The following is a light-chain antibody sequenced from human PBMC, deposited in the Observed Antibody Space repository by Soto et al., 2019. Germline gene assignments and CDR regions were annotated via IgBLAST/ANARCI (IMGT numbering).Light chain of an antibody. CDR3: QQRSSWPLLT. Sequence: EIVLTQSPATLSLSPGERATLSCRASQSVSYYLAWFQQKPGQAPRLLIYDASNRATGIPARFSGSGSGTDFTLTISSQEPEDFVVYYCQQRSSWPLLTFGGGTKVEI. CDR1: QSVSYY. CDR2: DAS. J-gene: IGKJ4*02. V-gene: IGKV3-11*01.